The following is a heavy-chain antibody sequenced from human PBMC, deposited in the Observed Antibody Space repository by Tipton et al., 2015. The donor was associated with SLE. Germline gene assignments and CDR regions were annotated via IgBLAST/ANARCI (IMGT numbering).Heavy chain of an antibody. J-gene: IGHJ3*02. D-gene: IGHD3-16*01. CDR1: GGSISSGGYS. Sequence: TLSLTCAVSGGSISSGGYSWSWIRQPPGKGLEWIGYIYHSGSTYYNPSLKSRVTISVDTSKNQFSLKLSSVTAADTAVYYCARDMGGLRAFDIWGQGTMVTVSS. CDR2: IYHSGST. CDR3: ARDMGGLRAFDI. V-gene: IGHV4-30-2*01.